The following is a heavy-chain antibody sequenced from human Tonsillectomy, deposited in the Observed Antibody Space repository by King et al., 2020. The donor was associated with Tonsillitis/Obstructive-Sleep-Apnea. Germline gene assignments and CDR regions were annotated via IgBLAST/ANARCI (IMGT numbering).Heavy chain of an antibody. Sequence: VQLVESGGGLVQPGRSLRLSCTASGFTFGDYAMSWVRQAPGKGLEWGGFIRSKADGGTTEYAASVKGRFTISRDDSKSIAYVQMNSLKTEDTAVYYCTSVGDIFGVVADYYYYMDVWGKGTTVTVSS. J-gene: IGHJ6*03. CDR3: TSVGDIFGVVADYYYYMDV. D-gene: IGHD3-3*01. CDR2: IRSKADGGTT. CDR1: GFTFGDYA. V-gene: IGHV3-49*04.